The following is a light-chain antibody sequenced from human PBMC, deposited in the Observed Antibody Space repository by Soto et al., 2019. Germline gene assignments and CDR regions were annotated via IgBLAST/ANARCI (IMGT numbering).Light chain of an antibody. CDR3: QQYGSSGT. V-gene: IGKV3-20*01. CDR2: GAS. CDR1: QSFGGSY. J-gene: IGKJ1*01. Sequence: EIVLTQSPGTLSLSPGERASLSCRASQSFGGSYLAWYQQKPGQAPRLLIYGASNRATGIPDRFSGSGSGTDFTLTISRLEPEDFAVYYCQQYGSSGTFGQGTKVDI.